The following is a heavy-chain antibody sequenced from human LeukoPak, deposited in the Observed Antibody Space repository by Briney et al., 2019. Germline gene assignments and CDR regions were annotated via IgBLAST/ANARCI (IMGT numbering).Heavy chain of an antibody. J-gene: IGHJ6*02. CDR2: ISYDGSNK. D-gene: IGHD2-2*01. CDR3: ARTDIVVVPAAVYYYYYGMDV. CDR1: GFTFSSYA. Sequence: GGSLRLSCAASGFTFSSYAMHWVRQAPGKGLEWVAVISYDGSNKYYADSVKGRFTISRDNAKNSLYLQMNSLRAEDTAVYYCARTDIVVVPAAVYYYYYGMDVWGQGTTVTVSS. V-gene: IGHV3-30-3*01.